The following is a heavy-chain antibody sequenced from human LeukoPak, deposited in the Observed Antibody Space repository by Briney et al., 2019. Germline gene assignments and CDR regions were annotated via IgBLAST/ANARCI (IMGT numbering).Heavy chain of an antibody. D-gene: IGHD3-22*01. J-gene: IGHJ4*02. CDR1: GFTFSDFS. V-gene: IGHV3-11*01. CDR3: VRDLCSDSSGYFHY. Sequence: GGSLRLSCAASGFTFSDFSMSWIRHAPGKGLEWLAYISSTGSTIYYADSVRGRSTISRDKAKRSVYLQMNSLRVEDTAVYYCVRDLCSDSSGYFHYWGQGTLVIVSS. CDR2: ISSTGSTI.